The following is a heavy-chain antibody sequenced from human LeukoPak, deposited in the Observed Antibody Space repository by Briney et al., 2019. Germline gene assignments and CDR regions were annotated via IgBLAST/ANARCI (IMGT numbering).Heavy chain of an antibody. J-gene: IGHJ5*02. CDR1: GFIVNNNY. CDR2: IYGGGST. Sequence: GGSLSLPCAASGFIVNNNYMTWVRQAPGKGLEWVSIIYGGGSTYYADSVKGRFTISRDNSKNTLYLQMNSLTAEDTAVYYCALQIYGDSSRKWFDAWGQGTTVVVYS. CDR3: ALQIYGDSSRKWFDA. V-gene: IGHV3-53*01. D-gene: IGHD4-17*01.